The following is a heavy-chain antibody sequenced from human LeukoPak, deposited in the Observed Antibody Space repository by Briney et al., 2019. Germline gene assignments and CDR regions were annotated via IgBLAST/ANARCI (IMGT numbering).Heavy chain of an antibody. J-gene: IGHJ6*02. CDR1: GYTFTGYY. D-gene: IGHD6-13*01. CDR2: INPNSGGT. CDR3: ARAQYSSSGTDYYYGMDV. V-gene: IGHV1-2*02. Sequence: GASVKVSCKASGYTFTGYYMHWVRQAPGQGLEWIGWINPNSGGTNYAQKFQGRVTMTRDTSISTAYMELSRLRSDDTAVYYCARAQYSSSGTDYYYGMDVWGQGTTVTVSS.